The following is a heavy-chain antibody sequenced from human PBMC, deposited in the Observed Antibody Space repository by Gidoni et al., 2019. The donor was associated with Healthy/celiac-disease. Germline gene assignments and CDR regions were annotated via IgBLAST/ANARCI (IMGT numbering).Heavy chain of an antibody. CDR1: GFTFRSFG. D-gene: IGHD3-22*01. CDR2: IWYDGSNK. V-gene: IGHV3-33*01. CDR3: ARDPYYYDSSGYPGHLDY. Sequence: QVQLVESGGGVVHPGRSLRLSFPASGFTFRSFGMHWVRQAPGKGLEWGAVIWYDGSNKYYADSVKGRFTISRDKSKNTLYLQMNSLRAEDTAVYYCARDPYYYDSSGYPGHLDYWGQGTLVTVSS. J-gene: IGHJ4*02.